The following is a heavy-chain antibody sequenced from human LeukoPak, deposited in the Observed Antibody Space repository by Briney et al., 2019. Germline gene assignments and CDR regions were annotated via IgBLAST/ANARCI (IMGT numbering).Heavy chain of an antibody. CDR2: IYHSGRT. D-gene: IGHD3-22*01. CDR1: GGSISSGSYY. J-gene: IGHJ4*02. Sequence: SQTLSLTCTVSGGSISSGSYYWSWIRQPAGKGLEWIGSIYHSGRTYYNPSLKSRLTISLDTSKNQFSLKLSSVTAADTAVYYCTGKYYYDSSGYYYADYWGQGTLVTVSS. V-gene: IGHV4-61*02. CDR3: TGKYYYDSSGYYYADY.